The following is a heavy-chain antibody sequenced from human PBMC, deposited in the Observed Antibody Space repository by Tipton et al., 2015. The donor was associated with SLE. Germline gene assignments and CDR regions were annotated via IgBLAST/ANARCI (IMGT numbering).Heavy chain of an antibody. CDR1: GFTFSDYY. CDR2: ISSSGGTK. J-gene: IGHJ4*02. V-gene: IGHV3-11*04. Sequence: SLRLSCATSGFTFSDYYMAWIRQAPGKGLEWVSYISSSGGTKYYTESVKGRFTLSRDNAKNSLFLQMTSLRAEDTGVYYCARQRQQLDPFDYWGQGTMVTVSS. CDR3: ARQRQQLDPFDY. D-gene: IGHD6-13*01.